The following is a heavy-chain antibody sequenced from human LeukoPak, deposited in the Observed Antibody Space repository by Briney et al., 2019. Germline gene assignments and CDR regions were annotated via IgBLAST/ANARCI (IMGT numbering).Heavy chain of an antibody. J-gene: IGHJ6*04. CDR1: GFTFDDYA. D-gene: IGHD6-13*01. Sequence: GGSLRLSCAASGFTFDDYAMHWVRQAPGKGLEWVSLISWDGGCTYYADSVKGRFTISRDNSKNSLYLQMNSLRDEDSALYYCAKGQLGYYGVDVWGKGTTVTVSS. CDR3: AKGQLGYYGVDV. V-gene: IGHV3-43D*04. CDR2: ISWDGGCT.